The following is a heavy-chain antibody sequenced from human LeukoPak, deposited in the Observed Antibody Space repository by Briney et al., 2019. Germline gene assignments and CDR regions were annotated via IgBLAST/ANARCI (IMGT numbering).Heavy chain of an antibody. CDR1: DGSISSSSYY. CDR2: IYYSGST. Sequence: SETLSLTCTVSDGSISSSSYYWGWIRKPPGKGLEWIGSIYYSGSTYYNPSLKSRVTISVDTSKNQFSLKLSSVTAADTAVYYCAKPTTDDTFDIWGQGTMVTVSS. V-gene: IGHV4-39*01. D-gene: IGHD4-17*01. CDR3: AKPTTDDTFDI. J-gene: IGHJ3*02.